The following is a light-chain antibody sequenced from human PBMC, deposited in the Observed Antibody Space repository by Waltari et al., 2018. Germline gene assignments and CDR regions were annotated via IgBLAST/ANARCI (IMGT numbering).Light chain of an antibody. J-gene: IGLJ3*02. CDR3: QSYDSSLSGWV. V-gene: IGLV1-40*01. CDR1: SSNIGAGYD. CDR2: DNS. Sequence: QSVLTQPPSVSGAPGQRVTISCTGSSSNIGAGYDVHWYQQLPGTAPKLLIYDNSNRPSGVPDRFSGSNSGTSASLAITGLQAEDEADYYCQSYDSSLSGWVFGGGTKLTAL.